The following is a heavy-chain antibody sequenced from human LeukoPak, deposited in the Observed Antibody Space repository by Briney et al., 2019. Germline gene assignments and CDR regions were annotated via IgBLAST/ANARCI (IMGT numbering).Heavy chain of an antibody. D-gene: IGHD2-2*01. CDR2: IYYSGST. J-gene: IGHJ6*03. Sequence: PSETLSLTCTVSGGSISSYYWSWIRQPPGKGLEWIGYIYYSGSTNYNPSLKSRVTISVDTSKNQFSLKPSSVTAADTAVYYCARAKQGDCSSTSCYFGYYYYYMDVWGKGTTVTVSS. CDR3: ARAKQGDCSSTSCYFGYYYYYMDV. V-gene: IGHV4-59*01. CDR1: GGSISSYY.